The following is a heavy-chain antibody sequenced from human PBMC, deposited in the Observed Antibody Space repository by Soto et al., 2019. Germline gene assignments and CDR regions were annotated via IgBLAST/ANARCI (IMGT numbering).Heavy chain of an antibody. D-gene: IGHD2-15*01. Sequence: QVQLVESGGGVVQPGRSLRLSCAASGFTFSSYAMYWVRQAPGKGLEWVAVISYAGNNKYYADSVKGRFTISRDNSKNTRYLQMNRRRAEYTAVYYCARAGCDGGSCYTLVGLRYGMDVWGQGATVTVSS. CDR2: ISYAGNNK. CDR1: GFTFSSYA. J-gene: IGHJ6*02. CDR3: ARAGCDGGSCYTLVGLRYGMDV. V-gene: IGHV3-30-3*01.